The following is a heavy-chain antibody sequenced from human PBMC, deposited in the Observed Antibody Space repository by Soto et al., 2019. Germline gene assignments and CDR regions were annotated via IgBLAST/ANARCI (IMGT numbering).Heavy chain of an antibody. V-gene: IGHV3-23*01. J-gene: IGHJ6*02. Sequence: GGSLRLSCAASGFTFSSYAMSWVRQAPGKGLEWVSAISGSGGSTYYADSVKGRFTISRDNSKNTLYLQMNSLRAEDTAVYYCAKVGPGSGWFYYYYGMNVWGQGTTVTVSS. CDR3: AKVGPGSGWFYYYYGMNV. CDR1: GFTFSSYA. D-gene: IGHD6-19*01. CDR2: ISGSGGST.